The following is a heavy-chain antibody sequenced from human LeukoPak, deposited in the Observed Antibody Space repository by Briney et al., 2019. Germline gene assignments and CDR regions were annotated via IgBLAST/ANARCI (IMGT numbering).Heavy chain of an antibody. Sequence: GGSLRLSCAASGLTFRNYWMHWVRQAPGKGLVWVSYSNSDGARTTYADSVKGRFTISRDNAKNTLYLEMTSLRDEDTAVHYCVTGCGGDCSGLDYWGQGTLVTVSS. V-gene: IGHV3-74*01. D-gene: IGHD2-21*02. CDR2: SNSDGART. J-gene: IGHJ4*02. CDR3: VTGCGGDCSGLDY. CDR1: GLTFRNYW.